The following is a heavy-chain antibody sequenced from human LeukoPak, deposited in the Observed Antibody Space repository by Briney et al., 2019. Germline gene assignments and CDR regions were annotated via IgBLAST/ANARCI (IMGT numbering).Heavy chain of an antibody. Sequence: SETLSLTCTVSGGSMSSGGYYRSWIRQHPGEGLEWIGYTSYSGSTYYNPSLKSRVTISVDTAKNQFSLKLTSVTAADTAVYYCARSASPTFYDYWGQGTLVTVSS. V-gene: IGHV4-31*03. D-gene: IGHD3-3*02. CDR1: GGSMSSGGYY. CDR2: TSYSGST. J-gene: IGHJ4*02. CDR3: ARSASPTFYDY.